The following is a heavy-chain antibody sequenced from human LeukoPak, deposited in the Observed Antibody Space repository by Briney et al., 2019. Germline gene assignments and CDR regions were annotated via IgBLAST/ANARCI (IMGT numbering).Heavy chain of an antibody. J-gene: IGHJ4*02. CDR1: GYRFSNYW. CDR2: IYRGDSDT. Sequence: GESLKISCKGSGYRFSNYWIGWVRQMPGKGLEWMGIIYRGDSDTRYSPSFTGQVTISTDKSISTAYLQWSSLKASDTAMYYCARLTLMTTMITTYDYWGQGTLVTVSS. D-gene: IGHD4-23*01. CDR3: ARLTLMTTMITTYDY. V-gene: IGHV5-51*01.